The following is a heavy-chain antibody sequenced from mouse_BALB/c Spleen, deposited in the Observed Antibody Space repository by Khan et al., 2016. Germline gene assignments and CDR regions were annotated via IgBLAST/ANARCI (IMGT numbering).Heavy chain of an antibody. CDR2: IKYSGST. CDR3: ARAPTATRYFDV. D-gene: IGHD1-2*01. Sequence: EVQLQESGPGLVKPSQSLSLTCTVTGYSITSDYAWNWIRQFPGNKLEWMAYIKYSGSTTYNPSLNSRISITRDTSKNQFFLQLKSVTTEDTATXSCARAPTATRYFDVWGAGTMVTVSS. V-gene: IGHV3-2*02. CDR1: GYSITSDYA. J-gene: IGHJ1*01.